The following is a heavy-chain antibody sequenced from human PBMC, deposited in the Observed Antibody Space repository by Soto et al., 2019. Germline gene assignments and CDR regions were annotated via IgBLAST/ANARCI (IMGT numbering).Heavy chain of an antibody. D-gene: IGHD2-2*02. J-gene: IGHJ4*02. Sequence: PGGSLRLSCAASGFTFSSYAMSWVRQAPGKGLEWVSAISGSGGSTYYADSVKGRFTISRDNSKNTLYLQMNSLRAEDTAVYYCAKDPPRYCSSTSCYTSDYWGQGTLVTVSS. CDR3: AKDPPRYCSSTSCYTSDY. V-gene: IGHV3-23*01. CDR2: ISGSGGST. CDR1: GFTFSSYA.